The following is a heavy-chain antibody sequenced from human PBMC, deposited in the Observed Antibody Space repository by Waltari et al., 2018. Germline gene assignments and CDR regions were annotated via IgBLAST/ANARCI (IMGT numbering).Heavy chain of an antibody. CDR1: GYSISSGSY. CDR3: ARDRAAANWYFDL. J-gene: IGHJ2*01. Sequence: QVQLQESGPGLVKPSETLSLTCAVSGYSISSGSYWRWIRQPPGKGLEWIGRIYHSGSTYYNPSLKSRVTISVDTSKNQFSLKLSSVTAADTAVYYCARDRAAANWYFDLWGRGTLVTVSS. V-gene: IGHV4-38-2*02. CDR2: IYHSGST. D-gene: IGHD6-13*01.